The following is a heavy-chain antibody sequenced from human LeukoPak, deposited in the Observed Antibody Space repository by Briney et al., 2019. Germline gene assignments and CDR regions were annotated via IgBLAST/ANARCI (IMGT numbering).Heavy chain of an antibody. Sequence: SETLSLTCAVYGGSFSGYYWSWIRQPPGKGLEWIGEINHSGSTNYNPSLKSRVTISVDTSKNQFSLKLSSVTAADTAVYYCARGQAQLWLLLLDYWGQGTLVTVSS. CDR3: ARGQAQLWLLLLDY. D-gene: IGHD5-18*01. CDR1: GGSFSGYY. J-gene: IGHJ4*02. V-gene: IGHV4-34*01. CDR2: INHSGST.